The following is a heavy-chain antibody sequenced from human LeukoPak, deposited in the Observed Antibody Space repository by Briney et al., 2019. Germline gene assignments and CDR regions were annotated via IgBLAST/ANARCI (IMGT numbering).Heavy chain of an antibody. D-gene: IGHD4-23*01. J-gene: IGHJ4*02. CDR2: VSGSGSTT. CDR1: GFTFSTYG. CDR3: AKSLDYGGNRARLDF. V-gene: IGHV3-23*01. Sequence: PGGSLRLSCAASGFTFSTYGMNWVRQAPGKGLEWVSAVSGSGSTTYYARSVKGRFTVSRDNSKNTLYLQMNGLRVDDTAVYYCAKSLDYGGNRARLDFWGQGTLVTVSS.